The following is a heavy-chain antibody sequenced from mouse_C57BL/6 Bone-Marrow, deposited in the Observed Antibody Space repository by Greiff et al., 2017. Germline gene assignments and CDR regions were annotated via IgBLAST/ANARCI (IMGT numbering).Heavy chain of an antibody. D-gene: IGHD3-3*01. Sequence: EVQVVESGGGLVKPGGSLKLSCAASGFTFSDYGMHWVRQAPEKGLEWVAYISSGSSTIYSADTVKGRFTISRDNAKNTLFLQMTSLRSEDTAMYYWARGTGYYAMDYWGQGTSVTVSS. V-gene: IGHV5-17*01. CDR1: GFTFSDYG. CDR2: ISSGSSTI. J-gene: IGHJ4*01. CDR3: ARGTGYYAMDY.